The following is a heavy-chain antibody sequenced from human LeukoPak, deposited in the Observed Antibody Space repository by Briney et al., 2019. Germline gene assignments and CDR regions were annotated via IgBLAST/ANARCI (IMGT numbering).Heavy chain of an antibody. V-gene: IGHV3-33*01. CDR2: IWYDGSNK. CDR3: ARDSPGIMIFGVVTPN. CDR1: GFTFSSYG. J-gene: IGHJ4*02. D-gene: IGHD3-3*01. Sequence: GRSLRLSCAASGFTFSSYGMHWVRQAPGKGLEWVAVIWYDGSNKYYADSAKGRFTISRDNSKNTLYLQMNSLRAEDTAVYYCARDSPGIMIFGVVTPNGGQGTLVTVSS.